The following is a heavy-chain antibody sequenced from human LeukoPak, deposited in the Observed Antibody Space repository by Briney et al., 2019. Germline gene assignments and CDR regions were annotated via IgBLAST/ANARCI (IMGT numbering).Heavy chain of an antibody. CDR3: AELGITMIGGV. J-gene: IGHJ6*04. CDR1: GFSFTNNA. V-gene: IGHV3-21*01. CDR2: ISSSSSYI. Sequence: GGSLRLSCEASGFSFTNNAMSWVRQAPGKGLEWVSSISSSSSYIYYADSVKGRFTISRDNAKNSLYLQMNSLRAEDTAVYYCAELGITMIGGVWGKGTTVTISS. D-gene: IGHD3-10*02.